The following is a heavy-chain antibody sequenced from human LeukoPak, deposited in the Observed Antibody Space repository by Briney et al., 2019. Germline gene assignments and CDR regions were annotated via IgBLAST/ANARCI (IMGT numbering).Heavy chain of an antibody. J-gene: IGHJ4*02. CDR2: ISGSGGST. CDR1: GFTFSSYA. Sequence: GGSLRLSCAASGFTFSSYAMSWVRQAPGKGLEWVSAISGSGGSTYYADSVKGRFTISRDNSKNTLYLQMNSLRAEDTAVYYCASSQSETGDVGYWGQGTLVTVSS. D-gene: IGHD2-21*02. CDR3: ASSQSETGDVGY. V-gene: IGHV3-23*01.